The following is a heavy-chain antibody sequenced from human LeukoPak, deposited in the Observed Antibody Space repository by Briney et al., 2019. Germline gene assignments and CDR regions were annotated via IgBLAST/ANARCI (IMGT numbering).Heavy chain of an antibody. CDR2: IKQDGSEK. CDR1: GFTFSSYW. V-gene: IGHV3-7*01. Sequence: PGGSLRLSCAASGFTFSSYWMTWIRQAPGKGLERVANIKQDGSEKYYVDSVKGRFTISRDKAKNSMDLQMNSLRAEDTAVYYCARDTGGGYSCYDCWGQGTLVTVSS. CDR3: ARDTGGGYSCYDC. J-gene: IGHJ4*02. D-gene: IGHD5-18*01.